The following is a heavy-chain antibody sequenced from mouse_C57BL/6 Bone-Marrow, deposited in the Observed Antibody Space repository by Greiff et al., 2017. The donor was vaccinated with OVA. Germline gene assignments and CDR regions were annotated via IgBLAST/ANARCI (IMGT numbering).Heavy chain of an antibody. CDR1: GSTFTSYW. J-gene: IGHJ2*01. D-gene: IGHD2-14*01. CDR2: IDPSDRYT. Sequence: QVQLQQPGAELVKPGASVKLSCKASGSTFTSYWMQWVTQRPGQGLEWIGEIDPSDRYTNYTQKFKGKATLTVDPSSSTAYMQLSSLTSEDDAGYYGAWEGTGYCDYWGQGTTLTVSS. V-gene: IGHV1-50*01. CDR3: AWEGTGYCDY.